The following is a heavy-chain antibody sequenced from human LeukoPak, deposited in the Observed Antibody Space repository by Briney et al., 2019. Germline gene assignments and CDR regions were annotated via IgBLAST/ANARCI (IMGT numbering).Heavy chain of an antibody. J-gene: IGHJ4*02. D-gene: IGHD3-3*01. Sequence: SETLSLTCTVYGGSISSYYWSWIRQPPGKGLEWIGYIYYSGSTNYNPSLKSRVTISVDTSKNQFSLKLSSVTAADTAVYYCARGMDFWSGPVDYWGQGTLVTVSS. CDR3: ARGMDFWSGPVDY. V-gene: IGHV4-59*08. CDR2: IYYSGST. CDR1: GGSISSYY.